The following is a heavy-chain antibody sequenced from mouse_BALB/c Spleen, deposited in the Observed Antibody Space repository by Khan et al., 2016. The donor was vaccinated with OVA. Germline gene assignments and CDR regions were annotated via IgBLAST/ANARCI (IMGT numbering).Heavy chain of an antibody. V-gene: IGHV9-1*02. CDR2: INTYTGEP. J-gene: IGHJ1*01. Sequence: QIQLVQSGPELKKPGDTVKISCKASGYTFTNYGMNWVKQAPGKGLKWMGWINTYTGEPTYADDFKGRSVFSLETSASTAYLQISNLKNEDMTTYFCARISSCGCSDVWGAGTTVTVSS. CDR3: ARISSCGCSDV. D-gene: IGHD6-2*01. CDR1: GYTFTNYG.